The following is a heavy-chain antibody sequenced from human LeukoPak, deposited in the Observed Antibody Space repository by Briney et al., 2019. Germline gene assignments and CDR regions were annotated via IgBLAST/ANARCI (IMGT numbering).Heavy chain of an antibody. V-gene: IGHV3-23*01. J-gene: IGHJ4*02. CDR2: ISGRGGST. Sequence: GGSLRLSCAASGFTFSSYAMSWVRQAPGKGLEWVSAISGRGGSTYYADSVKGRFTISRDNPKNTLYLQMHSLRVEDTAVYYCAKDPTRLRFLEWLLHFHYWGQGTLVSVSS. D-gene: IGHD3-3*01. CDR3: AKDPTRLRFLEWLLHFHY. CDR1: GFTFSSYA.